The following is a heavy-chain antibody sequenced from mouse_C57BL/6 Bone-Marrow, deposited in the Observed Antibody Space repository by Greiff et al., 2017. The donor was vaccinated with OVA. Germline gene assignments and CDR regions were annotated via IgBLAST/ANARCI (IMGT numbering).Heavy chain of an antibody. Sequence: QVQLQQPGAELVRPGTSVKLSCKASGYTFTSYWMHWVKQRPGQGLEWIGVIDPSDSYTNYNQKFKGKATLTVDTSSSTAYMQLSSLTSEDSAVYYCARSGYGSSPWFAYWGQGTLVTVSA. J-gene: IGHJ3*01. CDR2: IDPSDSYT. V-gene: IGHV1-59*01. D-gene: IGHD1-1*01. CDR1: GYTFTSYW. CDR3: ARSGYGSSPWFAY.